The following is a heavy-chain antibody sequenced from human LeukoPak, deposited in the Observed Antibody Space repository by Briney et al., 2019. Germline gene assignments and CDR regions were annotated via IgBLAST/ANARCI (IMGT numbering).Heavy chain of an antibody. CDR2: INHSGST. D-gene: IGHD3-10*01. CDR1: GGSFSGYY. J-gene: IGHJ6*03. V-gene: IGHV4-34*01. Sequence: KPSETLSHTCAVYGGSFSGYYWSWIRQPPGKGLEWIGEINHSGSTNYNPSLKSRVTISVDTSKNQFSLKLSSVTAADTAVYYCARGGGTMVRGVLLNYYYYYMDVWGKGTTVTVSS. CDR3: ARGGGTMVRGVLLNYYYYYMDV.